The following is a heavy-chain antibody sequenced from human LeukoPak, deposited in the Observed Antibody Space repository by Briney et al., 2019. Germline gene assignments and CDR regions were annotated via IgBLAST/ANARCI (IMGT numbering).Heavy chain of an antibody. CDR1: GFTFSSYA. V-gene: IGHV3-30-3*01. Sequence: GGSLRLSCAASGFTFSSYAMHWVRQAPGKGLEWVAVISYDGSNKYYADSVKGRFTISRDNSKNTLYLQMNSLRAEDTAVYYCAKGKELHDYGDYGDAFDIWGQGTMVTVSS. J-gene: IGHJ3*02. D-gene: IGHD4-17*01. CDR3: AKGKELHDYGDYGDAFDI. CDR2: ISYDGSNK.